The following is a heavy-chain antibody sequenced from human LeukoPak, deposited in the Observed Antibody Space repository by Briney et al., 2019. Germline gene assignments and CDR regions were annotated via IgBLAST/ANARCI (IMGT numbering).Heavy chain of an antibody. J-gene: IGHJ6*02. Sequence: SETLSLTCTVSGGSISSSSYYWGWIRQPPGKGLEWIGSIYYSGSTNYIPSLKSRLTISVDTSRNQFSLRLSSVTAADTAVYYCARHQHAGREHYYGMDVWGQGTTVSVSS. CDR1: GGSISSSSYY. CDR2: IYYSGST. CDR3: ARHQHAGREHYYGMDV. D-gene: IGHD1-26*01. V-gene: IGHV4-39*01.